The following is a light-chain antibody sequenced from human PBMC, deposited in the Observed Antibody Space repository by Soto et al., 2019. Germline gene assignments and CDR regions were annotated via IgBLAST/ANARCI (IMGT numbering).Light chain of an antibody. Sequence: QPALTQPPSASGTHGQRVTISCSGSSSNIGSNTVNWYQQLPGTAPKLLIYSNNQRPSGVPDRFSGSKSGTSASLAISGLQSEDEADYYCAAWDDSLNGFYVFVTGTKVIVL. J-gene: IGLJ1*01. CDR1: SSNIGSNT. V-gene: IGLV1-44*01. CDR3: AAWDDSLNGFYV. CDR2: SNN.